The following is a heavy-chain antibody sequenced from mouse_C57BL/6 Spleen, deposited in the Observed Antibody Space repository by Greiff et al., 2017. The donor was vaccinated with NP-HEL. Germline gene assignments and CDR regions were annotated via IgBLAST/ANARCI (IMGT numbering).Heavy chain of an antibody. CDR2: ISSGSSTI. V-gene: IGHV5-17*01. D-gene: IGHD2-1*01. J-gene: IGHJ1*03. Sequence: EVHLVESGGGLVKPGGSLKLSCAASGFTFSDYGMHWVRQAPEKGLEWVAYISSGSSTIYYADTVKGRFTISRDNAKNTLFLQMTSLRSEDTAMYYCANGNWYFDVWGTGTTVTVSS. CDR1: GFTFSDYG. CDR3: ANGNWYFDV.